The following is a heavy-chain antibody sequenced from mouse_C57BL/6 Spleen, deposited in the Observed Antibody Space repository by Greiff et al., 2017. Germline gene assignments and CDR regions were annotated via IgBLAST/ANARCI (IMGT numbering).Heavy chain of an antibody. J-gene: IGHJ1*03. CDR2: IDPETGGT. CDR3: TRWRGSYFDV. D-gene: IGHD1-1*02. CDR1: GYTFTDYE. Sequence: QVQLQQSGAELVRPGASVTLSCKASGYTFTDYEMHWVKQTPVHGLEWIGAIDPETGGTAYNQKFKGKAILTADKSSSTAYMELRSLTSEDSAVYYCTRWRGSYFDVWGTGTTVTVSS. V-gene: IGHV1-15*01.